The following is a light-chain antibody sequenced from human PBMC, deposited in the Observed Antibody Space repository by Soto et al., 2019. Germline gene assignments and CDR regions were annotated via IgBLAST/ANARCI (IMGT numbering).Light chain of an antibody. J-gene: IGKJ1*01. CDR3: QQYNYYWT. V-gene: IGKV1-5*01. CDR1: HSVSRR. CDR2: YAS. Sequence: DIPMTQSASTLSASVGDRGSMXCRASHSVSRRLAGYQQRTGQAPKRLISYASNLQIGVTPMFSGSGYGKEFSITISSLQPDDLGTYECQQYNYYWTFGQGTKVDIK.